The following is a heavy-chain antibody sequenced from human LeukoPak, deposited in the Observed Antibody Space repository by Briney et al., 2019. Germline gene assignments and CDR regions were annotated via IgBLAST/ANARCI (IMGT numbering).Heavy chain of an antibody. CDR3: ARSDGYGLVDI. CDR1: DDSISSSTYY. Sequence: SDTLSLTCIISDDSISSSTYYWGWIRQPPGKTLEWIGSIYSSGSTYYNSSLQSRVIIIIDTPKNHFSLTLSSVTAADTAVYYCARSDGYGLVDIWGQGTMVTVSS. V-gene: IGHV4-39*07. J-gene: IGHJ3*02. CDR2: IYSSGST. D-gene: IGHD3-10*01.